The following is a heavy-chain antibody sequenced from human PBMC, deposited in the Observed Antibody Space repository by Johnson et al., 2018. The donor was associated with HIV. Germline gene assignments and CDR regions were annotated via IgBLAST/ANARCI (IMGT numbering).Heavy chain of an antibody. CDR1: GFTFSSYG. J-gene: IGHJ3*02. CDR2: IRYDGSNK. D-gene: IGHD4-17*01. CDR3: AKVGGRHDYGDYLGAFDI. Sequence: QVQLVESGGGVVQPGGSLRLSCAASGFTFSSYGMHWVRQAPGKGLEWVAFIRYDGSNKYYVDSVKGRFTISRDNSKNTLYLQMNSLRAEDTAVYYCAKVGGRHDYGDYLGAFDIWGQGTMVTVSS. V-gene: IGHV3-30*02.